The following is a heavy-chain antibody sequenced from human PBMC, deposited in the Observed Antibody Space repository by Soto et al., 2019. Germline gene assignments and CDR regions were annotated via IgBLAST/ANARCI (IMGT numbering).Heavy chain of an antibody. V-gene: IGHV1-69*13. J-gene: IGHJ4*02. CDR2: IIPIFGTA. Sequence: SVKVSFKASGGTFSSYAISWLRQAPGQGLEWMGGIIPIFGTANYAQKFQGRVTITADESTSTAYMELSSLRSEDTAVYYCARGRGGGDAVFDYWGQGTLVTVSS. CDR3: ARGRGGGDAVFDY. D-gene: IGHD2-21*02. CDR1: GGTFSSYA.